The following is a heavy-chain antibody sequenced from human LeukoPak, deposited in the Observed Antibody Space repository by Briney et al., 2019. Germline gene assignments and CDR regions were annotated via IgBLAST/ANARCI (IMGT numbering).Heavy chain of an antibody. CDR2: IYYSGST. V-gene: IGHV4-30-4*01. CDR1: GGSISSGDYY. J-gene: IGHJ4*02. Sequence: SETLSLTCTVSGGSISSGDYYWSWIRQPPGKGLEWIGYIYYSGSTYYNPSLKSRVTISVGTSKNQFSLKLSSVTAADTAVYYCARFVLRFLEGIDYWGQGTLVTVSS. D-gene: IGHD3-3*01. CDR3: ARFVLRFLEGIDY.